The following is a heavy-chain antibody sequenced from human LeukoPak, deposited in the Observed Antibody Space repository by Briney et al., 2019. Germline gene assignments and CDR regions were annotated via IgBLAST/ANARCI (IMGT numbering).Heavy chain of an antibody. Sequence: PSETLSLTCSVSGDTIKYGGYSWSWIRQPPGKGLEWIGNIYYSGSTYYNPSFNSRLTISLDTSKNQFSLKLTSVTAADTAIYYCPRAAPMDRWNWFDPWGQGTPVTVSS. CDR3: PRAAPMDRWNWFDP. CDR1: GDTIKYGGYS. CDR2: IYYSGST. V-gene: IGHV4-30-4*07. D-gene: IGHD2-2*03. J-gene: IGHJ5*02.